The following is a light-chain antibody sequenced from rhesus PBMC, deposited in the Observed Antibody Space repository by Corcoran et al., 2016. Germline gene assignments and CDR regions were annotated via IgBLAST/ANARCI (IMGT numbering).Light chain of an antibody. CDR2: GAS. J-gene: IGKJ2*01. Sequence: QVILTQSPATLSLSPGERATLSCRASQSVSSYLAWYQQKPGPAPRLLIYGASSRATGIPDRFSGSGSGTEFTLTISSLEPEDFAVYYCQKYSSSPYSFGQGTKVEIK. CDR3: QKYSSSPYS. CDR1: QSVSSY. V-gene: IGKV3-53*01.